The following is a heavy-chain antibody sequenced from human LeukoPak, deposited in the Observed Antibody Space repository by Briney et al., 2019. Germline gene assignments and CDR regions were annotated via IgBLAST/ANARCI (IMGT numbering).Heavy chain of an antibody. CDR3: ARDYYDRFGYGAFDY. Sequence: ASVRVSCKASGYTFTACYIHWVRQAPGQGLEWIGWINPNTGGTSYAQKSQGRVTMSRDTSISTAYMELSRLTSDDTAVYYCARDYYDRFGYGAFDYWGQGTLVTVSS. J-gene: IGHJ4*02. CDR1: GYTFTACY. D-gene: IGHD3-22*01. V-gene: IGHV1-2*02. CDR2: INPNTGGT.